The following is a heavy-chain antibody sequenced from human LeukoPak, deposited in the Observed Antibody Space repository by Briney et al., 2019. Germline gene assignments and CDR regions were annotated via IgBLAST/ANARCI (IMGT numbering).Heavy chain of an antibody. CDR1: GGTFSSYA. CDR3: ARGDYDSSGYFDAFDI. D-gene: IGHD3-22*01. CDR2: IIPILGIA. J-gene: IGHJ3*02. V-gene: IGHV1-69*04. Sequence: SVKVSCKASGGTFSSYAISWVRQAPGQGLEWMGRIIPILGIANYAQKFQGRFTITADKSTSTAYMELSSLRSEDTAVYYCARGDYDSSGYFDAFDIWGQGTMVTVSS.